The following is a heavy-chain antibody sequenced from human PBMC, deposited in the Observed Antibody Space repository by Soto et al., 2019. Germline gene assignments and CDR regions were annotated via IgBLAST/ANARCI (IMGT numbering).Heavy chain of an antibody. CDR2: IYYSGST. CDR3: AGYCSSTSCYTGTDY. D-gene: IGHD2-2*02. V-gene: IGHV4-31*03. Sequence: SETLSLTCTVSGGSISSGGYYWSWIRQHPGKGLEWIGYIYYSGSTYYNPSLKSRVTVSVDTSKNQFSLKLSSVTAADTAVYYCAGYCSSTSCYTGTDYWGQGTLVTVSS. CDR1: GGSISSGGYY. J-gene: IGHJ4*02.